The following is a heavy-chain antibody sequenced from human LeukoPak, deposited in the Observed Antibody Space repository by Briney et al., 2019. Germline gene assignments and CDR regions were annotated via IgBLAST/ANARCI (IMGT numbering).Heavy chain of an antibody. J-gene: IGHJ4*02. V-gene: IGHV4-38-2*02. D-gene: IGHD4-17*01. CDR3: ARDFLGYGDYSYFGY. Sequence: SETLSLTCTVSGYSISSGYYWGWIRQPPGKGLEWIGSIYHSGSTYYNPSLKSRVTISVDTSKNQFSLKLSSVTAADTAVYYCARDFLGYGDYSYFGYWGRGTLVTVSS. CDR1: GYSISSGYY. CDR2: IYHSGST.